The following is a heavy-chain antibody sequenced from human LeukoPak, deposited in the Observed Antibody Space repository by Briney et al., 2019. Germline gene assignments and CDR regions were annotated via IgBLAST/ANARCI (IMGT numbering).Heavy chain of an antibody. CDR3: ARGLTGLRPFNYYYMDV. CDR2: ISSNGGST. D-gene: IGHD3-16*01. Sequence: GGSLRLSCAASGFTFSSYAMHWVRQAPGKGLEYVSAISSNGGSTYYANSVKGRFTISRDNSKNTLYLQMGSLRAEDMAVYYCARGLTGLRPFNYYYMDVWGKGTTVTVSS. CDR1: GFTFSSYA. V-gene: IGHV3-64*01. J-gene: IGHJ6*03.